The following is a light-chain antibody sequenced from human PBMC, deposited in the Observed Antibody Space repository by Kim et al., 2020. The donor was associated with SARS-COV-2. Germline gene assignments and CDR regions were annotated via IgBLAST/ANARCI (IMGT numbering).Light chain of an antibody. Sequence: EIQMTQSPPSLPASIGDRVTFNCQASQDISNQMNWYQQRVGVAPQALIFDASNLATGAPSRFTGSGSGTNFTLTITALQPEDIATYYCQQYFYLPITFGQGTRLEIK. V-gene: IGKV1-33*01. CDR3: QQYFYLPIT. J-gene: IGKJ5*01. CDR1: QDISNQ. CDR2: DAS.